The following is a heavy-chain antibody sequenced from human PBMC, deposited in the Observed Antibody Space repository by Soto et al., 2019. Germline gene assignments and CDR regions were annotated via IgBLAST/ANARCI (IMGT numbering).Heavy chain of an antibody. CDR2: IDPSDSYT. Sequence: GESLKISCKGSGYSFTSYWISWVRQMPGKGLEWMGRIDPSDSYTNYSPSSQGHVTISADKSISTAYLQWSSLKASDTAMYYCARHNYYYYGMDVWGKGTTVTVSS. J-gene: IGHJ6*04. CDR3: ARHNYYYYGMDV. CDR1: GYSFTSYW. V-gene: IGHV5-10-1*01.